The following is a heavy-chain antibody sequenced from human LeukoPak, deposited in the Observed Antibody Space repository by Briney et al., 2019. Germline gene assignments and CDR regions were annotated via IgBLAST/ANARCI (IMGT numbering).Heavy chain of an antibody. Sequence: QSGGSLRLSCVASGFPFRSYAMTWVRQTPGKGLESVSVITDDEDTYYADSVKGRFTISRDNSQNTVFLQMNSLRAEDTAVYYCAKVDYWSPENYFDSRGQGTLVTVSS. J-gene: IGHJ4*02. V-gene: IGHV3-23*01. CDR3: AKVDYWSPENYFDS. CDR2: ITDDEDT. D-gene: IGHD1-1*01. CDR1: GFPFRSYA.